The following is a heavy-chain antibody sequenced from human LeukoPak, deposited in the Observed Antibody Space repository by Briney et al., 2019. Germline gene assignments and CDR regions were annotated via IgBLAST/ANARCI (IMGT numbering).Heavy chain of an antibody. CDR1: GYTLTGYY. V-gene: IGHV1-2*02. D-gene: IGHD3-3*01. J-gene: IGHJ4*02. CDR3: ARASVGIFGMAKDY. CDR2: INPNSGGT. Sequence: ASVKVSCKASGYTLTGYYMHWVRQAPGQGLEWMGWINPNSGGTNYAQKFQGRVTMTRDTSISTAYMELSGLRSDDTAVYYCARASVGIFGMAKDYWGQGTLVTVSS.